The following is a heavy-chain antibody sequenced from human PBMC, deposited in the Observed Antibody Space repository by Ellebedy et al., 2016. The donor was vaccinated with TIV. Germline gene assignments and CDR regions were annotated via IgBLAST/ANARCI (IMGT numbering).Heavy chain of an antibody. D-gene: IGHD6-19*01. V-gene: IGHV3-7*03. Sequence: GESLKISCAASGFTFSNHRMSRVRQAPGKGPEWVANIRPDGGDKNYVDSVKGRFTISRDNAQNSLYLQMASLTDDDTAVYYCVGPHWLVHSWGQGTLVIVSS. CDR3: VGPHWLVHS. J-gene: IGHJ4*02. CDR1: GFTFSNHR. CDR2: IRPDGGDK.